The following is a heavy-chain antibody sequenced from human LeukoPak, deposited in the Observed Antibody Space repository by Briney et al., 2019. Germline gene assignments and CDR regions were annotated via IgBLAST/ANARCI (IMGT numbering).Heavy chain of an antibody. CDR3: ARAAVGATYYFDY. J-gene: IGHJ4*02. V-gene: IGHV3-48*03. CDR1: GFTFSSYE. CDR2: ISSSDSPI. D-gene: IGHD1-26*01. Sequence: GGSLRLSCAASGFTFSSYEMNWVRQAPGKGLDWVSYISSSDSPIDYADSVKGRFTISRDNAKNSLYLQMNSLRAEDTAVYYCARAAVGATYYFDYWGQGTLVTVSS.